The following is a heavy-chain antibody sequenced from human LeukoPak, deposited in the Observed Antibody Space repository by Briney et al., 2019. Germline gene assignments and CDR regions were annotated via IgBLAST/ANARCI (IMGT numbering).Heavy chain of an antibody. CDR3: ARGGLRYFAR. CDR1: GFTFSSHW. J-gene: IGHJ1*01. Sequence: GGSLRLSCAASGFTFSSHWMIWVRQAPGKGLEWVANIKEDGSEKYYVDSVKGRFTISRDNAKNSLYLQMNSLRAEDTAVYYCARGGLRYFARWGQGTLVTVSS. V-gene: IGHV3-7*04. D-gene: IGHD3-9*01. CDR2: IKEDGSEK.